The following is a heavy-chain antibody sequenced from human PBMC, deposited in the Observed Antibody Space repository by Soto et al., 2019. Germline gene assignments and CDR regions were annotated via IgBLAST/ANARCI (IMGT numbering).Heavy chain of an antibody. J-gene: IGHJ6*01. CDR1: GISISSSNYY. CDR3: AKDHFLGWRWDYYYYGMDV. CDR2: VYSSAIT. Sequence: SETLSLTCTVSGISISSSNYYWGWIRQPPGEGLEWIGSVYSSAITYDNPSLKSRVTMSVDTSKNQLSLKLSSLTAADTAVYYCAKDHFLGWRWDYYYYGMDVWGQGTTVAVSS. D-gene: IGHD3-3*01. V-gene: IGHV4-39*02.